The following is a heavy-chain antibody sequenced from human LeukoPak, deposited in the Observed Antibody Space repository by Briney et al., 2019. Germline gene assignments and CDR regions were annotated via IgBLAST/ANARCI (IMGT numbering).Heavy chain of an antibody. CDR3: ARAMRQLRRDGFDI. D-gene: IGHD5-24*01. CDR2: INHSGST. Sequence: PSETLSLTCAVYGGSFSGYYCTWIRQPPGKGLEFIGEINHSGSTNYKPSLKSRVTIALDTSKNHLSLRLSSVTAADTAVYYCARAMRQLRRDGFDIWGQGTMVTVSS. V-gene: IGHV4-34*01. J-gene: IGHJ3*02. CDR1: GGSFSGYY.